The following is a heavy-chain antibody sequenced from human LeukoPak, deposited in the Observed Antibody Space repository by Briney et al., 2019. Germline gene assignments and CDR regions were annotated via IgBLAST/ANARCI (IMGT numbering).Heavy chain of an antibody. CDR2: LGGGGGST. J-gene: IGHJ4*02. V-gene: IGHV3-23*01. Sequence: GGSLRLSCAGSGFTFSSYAMSWVRQAPGKGLEWVSALGGGGGSTDYADSVKGRFTISRDNSKNTLYLQMNSLRAEDTAVYYCAKDVRGYSRPFDYWGQGTLVTVSS. D-gene: IGHD3-10*02. CDR1: GFTFSSYA. CDR3: AKDVRGYSRPFDY.